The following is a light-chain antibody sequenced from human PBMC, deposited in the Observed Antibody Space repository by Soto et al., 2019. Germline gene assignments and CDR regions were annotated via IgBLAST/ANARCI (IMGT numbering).Light chain of an antibody. V-gene: IGLV1-40*01. CDR2: GDN. CDR3: QSYDRSLNRV. CDR1: SSNIGANYD. Sequence: QSVLSQPPSVSWAPGQRITISCTGSSSNIGANYDVHWYRQVPGTAPKLLMSGDNNRPSGVADRFSGSKSGTSASLAITRLQAEDEADYYCQSYDRSLNRVFGTGTKVTVL. J-gene: IGLJ1*01.